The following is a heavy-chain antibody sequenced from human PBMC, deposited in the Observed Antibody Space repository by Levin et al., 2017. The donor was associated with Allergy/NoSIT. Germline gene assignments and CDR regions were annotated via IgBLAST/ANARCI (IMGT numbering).Heavy chain of an antibody. CDR1: GGSISSSSYY. CDR2: IYYSGST. V-gene: IGHV4-39*01. CDR3: ASNPGYSSGWYGSDWYFDL. J-gene: IGHJ2*01. Sequence: SETLSLTCTVSGGSISSSSYYWGWIRQPPGKGLEWIGSIYYSGSTYYNPSLKSRVTISVDTSKNQFSLKLSSVTAADTAVYYCASNPGYSSGWYGSDWYFDLWGRGTLVTVSS. D-gene: IGHD6-19*01.